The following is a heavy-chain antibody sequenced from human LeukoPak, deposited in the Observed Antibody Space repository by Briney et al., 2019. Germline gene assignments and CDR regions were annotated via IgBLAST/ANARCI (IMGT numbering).Heavy chain of an antibody. Sequence: SQTLSLTCTVSGGPISSGGYYWSWIRQHPGKGLEWIGYIYYSGSTYYNPSLKSRVTISVDTSKNQFSLRLSSVTAADTAVYYCASLWFGENDYWGQGTLVTVSS. CDR1: GGPISSGGYY. D-gene: IGHD3-10*01. J-gene: IGHJ4*02. V-gene: IGHV4-31*03. CDR2: IYYSGST. CDR3: ASLWFGENDY.